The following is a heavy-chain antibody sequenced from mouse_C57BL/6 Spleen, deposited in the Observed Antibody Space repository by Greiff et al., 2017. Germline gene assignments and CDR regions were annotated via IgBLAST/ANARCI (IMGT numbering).Heavy chain of an antibody. CDR2: IDPSDSYT. D-gene: IGHD2-14*01. J-gene: IGHJ4*01. V-gene: IGHV1-50*01. CDR1: GYTFTSYW. CDR3: ARSKYRSLMDY. Sequence: QVHVKQSGAELVKPGASVKLSCKASGYTFTSYWMQWVKQRPGQGLEWIGEIDPSDSYTNYNQKFKGKATLTVDTSSSTAYMQLSSLTSEDSAVYYCARSKYRSLMDYWGQGTSVTVSS.